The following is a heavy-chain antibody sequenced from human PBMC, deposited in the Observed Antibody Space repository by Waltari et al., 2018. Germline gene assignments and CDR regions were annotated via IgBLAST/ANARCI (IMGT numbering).Heavy chain of an antibody. CDR1: GFTFSDFW. CDR3: ARDEDNYYDSSGYIKH. J-gene: IGHJ4*02. CDR2: CNGDGSST. V-gene: IGHV3-74*01. Sequence: EVQLLESGGGLVQPGGSLRLSCAASGFTFSDFWMHWVRQAPGEGFVGLSRCNGDGSSTTYADSVKGRFTVSRDNARKTMFLQMTSLRAEDTAVYYCARDEDNYYDSSGYIKHWGQGALVTVSS. D-gene: IGHD3-22*01.